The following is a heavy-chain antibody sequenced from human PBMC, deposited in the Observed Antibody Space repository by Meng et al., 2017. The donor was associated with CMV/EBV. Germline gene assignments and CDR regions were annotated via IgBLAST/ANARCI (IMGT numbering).Heavy chain of an antibody. CDR2: TYYRSKWYN. CDR3: ARDIASYYYDSSGYPNLYYYYGMDV. CDR1: GASVSSNSAA. Sequence: SETLSLTCAISGASVSSNSAAWNWIRQSPSRGLEWLGRTYYRSKWYNDYAVSVKSRITINPDTSKNQFSLQLNSVTPEDTAVYYCARDIASYYYDSSGYPNLYYYYGMDVWGQGTTVTVSS. D-gene: IGHD3-22*01. J-gene: IGHJ6*02. V-gene: IGHV6-1*01.